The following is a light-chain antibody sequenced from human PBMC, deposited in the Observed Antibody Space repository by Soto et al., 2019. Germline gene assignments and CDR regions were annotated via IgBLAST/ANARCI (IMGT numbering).Light chain of an antibody. CDR2: GAS. V-gene: IGKV1-27*01. Sequence: DIQMTQSPSSLSASVGDRVTITCRANQAISYYLAWYQQKQGKVPKLLIYGASTLQSGVPSRFSGSGSGTDFTLTISSLQPEDIATYYCQKYHSVPRTFGQGTKVEIK. CDR1: QAISYY. J-gene: IGKJ1*01. CDR3: QKYHSVPRT.